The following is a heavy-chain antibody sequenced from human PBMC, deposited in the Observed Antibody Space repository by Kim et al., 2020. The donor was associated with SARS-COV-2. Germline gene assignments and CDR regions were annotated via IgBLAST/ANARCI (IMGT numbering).Heavy chain of an antibody. Sequence: ASVKVSCKASGYTFTSFPLHWVRQAPGQRLEWMGCINGGNGNTKYSKKFQGRVTITRDTSASTAYMEVSSLRSEDTAVYYCARADFWGTYTYWGQGTLVT. V-gene: IGHV1-3*01. J-gene: IGHJ4*02. CDR2: INGGNGNT. D-gene: IGHD3-16*01. CDR1: GYTFTSFP. CDR3: ARADFWGTYTY.